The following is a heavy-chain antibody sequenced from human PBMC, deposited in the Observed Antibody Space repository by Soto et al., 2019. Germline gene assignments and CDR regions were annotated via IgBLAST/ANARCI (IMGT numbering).Heavy chain of an antibody. D-gene: IGHD1-1*01. V-gene: IGHV2-5*02. J-gene: IGHJ4*02. Sequence: QITLKESGPTLVKPTQTLTLTCTFSGFSLTTDAVGVGWIRQPPGKALEWLALIYWDDDKRYSPGQKSRLTITKDASRNQVVLTLTNMDPEDTATYYCAHVYWVAAGIRYYFDYWGQGTLVTVSS. CDR3: AHVYWVAAGIRYYFDY. CDR1: GFSLTTDAVG. CDR2: IYWDDDK.